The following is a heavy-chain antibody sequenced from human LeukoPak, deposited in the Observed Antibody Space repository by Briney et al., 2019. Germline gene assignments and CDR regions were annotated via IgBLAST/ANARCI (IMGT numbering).Heavy chain of an antibody. CDR3: ARWSQSWFHL. CDR1: GYTFTSYA. Sequence: ASVKVSCKASGYTFTSYAMHWVRQAPGQRLEWMGWINAGNVNTNYSQEFQGRVTITRDTSASTAYMELSSLRSEDMAVYYCARWSQSWFHLWGQGTLVTVSS. V-gene: IGHV1-3*03. J-gene: IGHJ5*02. D-gene: IGHD1-26*01. CDR2: INAGNVNT.